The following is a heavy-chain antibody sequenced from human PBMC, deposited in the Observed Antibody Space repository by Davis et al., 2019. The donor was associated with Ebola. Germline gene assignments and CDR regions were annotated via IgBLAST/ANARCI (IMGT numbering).Heavy chain of an antibody. CDR3: ARGRSRSRGSWYFDL. CDR2: ISYDGSNK. CDR1: GFTFSSYA. D-gene: IGHD3-16*01. V-gene: IGHV3-30-3*01. J-gene: IGHJ2*01. Sequence: PGGSLRLSCAASGFTFSSYAMHWVRQAPGKGLEWVAVISYDGSNKYYADSVKGRFTISRDNSKNTLYLQMNSLRAEDTAVYYCARGRSRSRGSWYFDLWGRGTLVTVSS.